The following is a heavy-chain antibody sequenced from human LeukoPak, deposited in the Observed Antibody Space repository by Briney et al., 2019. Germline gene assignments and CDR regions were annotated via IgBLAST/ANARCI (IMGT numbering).Heavy chain of an antibody. J-gene: IGHJ3*02. Sequence: GRSLRLSCAASGFTFDDYAMRWVRQAPGKGLEWVSGISWNSGSIGYADSVKGRFTISRDNAKNSLYLQMNSLRAEDTALYYCARGNSSNGVLRYFDWLNLPYAFDIWGQGTMVTVSS. CDR2: ISWNSGSI. V-gene: IGHV3-9*01. CDR3: ARGNSSNGVLRYFDWLNLPYAFDI. CDR1: GFTFDDYA. D-gene: IGHD3-9*01.